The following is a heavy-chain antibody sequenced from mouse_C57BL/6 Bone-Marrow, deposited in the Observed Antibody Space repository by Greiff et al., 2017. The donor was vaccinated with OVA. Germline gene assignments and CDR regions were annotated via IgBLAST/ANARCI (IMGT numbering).Heavy chain of an antibody. V-gene: IGHV1-72*01. CDR3: ARAYYYGSSALFDY. Sequence: VQLQQPGAELVKPGASVKLSCKASGYTFTSYWMHWVKQRPGRGLEWIGRIDTNSGGTKYNEKFKSKATLTVDKPSSTAYMKLSSLTSEDSAVYYCARAYYYGSSALFDYWGQGTTLTVSS. D-gene: IGHD1-1*01. CDR2: IDTNSGGT. CDR1: GYTFTSYW. J-gene: IGHJ2*01.